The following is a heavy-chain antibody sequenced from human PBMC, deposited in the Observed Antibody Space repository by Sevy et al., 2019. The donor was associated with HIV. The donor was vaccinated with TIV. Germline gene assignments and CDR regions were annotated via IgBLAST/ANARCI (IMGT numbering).Heavy chain of an antibody. J-gene: IGHJ5*01. D-gene: IGHD3-16*01. CDR1: GGSLISPTFY. CDR2: MHYGGNT. V-gene: IGHV4-39*02. Sequence: SETLSLTCTASGGSLISPTFYWGWVRQPPGERLEWIAAMHYGGNTYYNPSLKGRVAMSVETSKNQFSLNLTSVTAADAAVYHCVRDHHLRGRHWFDSWGQGALVTVSS. CDR3: VRDHHLRGRHWFDS.